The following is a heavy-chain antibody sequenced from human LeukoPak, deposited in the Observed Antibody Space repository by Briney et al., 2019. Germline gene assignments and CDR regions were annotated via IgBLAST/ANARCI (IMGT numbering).Heavy chain of an antibody. CDR1: GFTFSSYA. J-gene: IGHJ5*02. CDR2: ISGSGGST. V-gene: IGHV3-23*01. D-gene: IGHD1-26*01. CDR3: ARDLNNGSYHWFDP. Sequence: GGSLRLSCAASGFTFSSYAMSWVRQAPGKGLEWVSAISGSGGSTYYADSVKGRFTISRDNSKDTLYLQMNSLRAEDTAIYYCARDLNNGSYHWFDPWGQGTLVTVSS.